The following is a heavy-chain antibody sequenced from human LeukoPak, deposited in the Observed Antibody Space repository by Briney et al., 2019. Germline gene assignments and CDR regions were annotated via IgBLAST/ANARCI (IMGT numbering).Heavy chain of an antibody. CDR3: AKDKVVAATESFDY. V-gene: IGHV3-23*01. CDR1: GFTFSSYA. Sequence: GGSLRLSCAASGFTFSSYAMSWVRQAPGKGLEWVSAISGSGGSTYYVDSVKGRFTISRDNSKNTLYMQMDILRAEDTAVYYCAKDKVVAATESFDYWGQGTLVTVSS. J-gene: IGHJ4*02. CDR2: ISGSGGST. D-gene: IGHD2-15*01.